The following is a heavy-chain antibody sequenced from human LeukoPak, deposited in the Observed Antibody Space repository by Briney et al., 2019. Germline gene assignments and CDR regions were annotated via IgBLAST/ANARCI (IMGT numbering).Heavy chain of an antibody. CDR3: ANYVSASGDYYGMDV. Sequence: SETLSLTCTVPGGSISDYYWTWIRQPAGKGLEWIGRVHPSGTTNYNPSLKSRVTMSVDTSKNQFSLKLSSVTAADTAVYYCANYVSASGDYYGMDVWGQGTTVTVSS. CDR2: VHPSGTT. V-gene: IGHV4-4*07. CDR1: GGSISDYY. D-gene: IGHD3-10*01. J-gene: IGHJ6*02.